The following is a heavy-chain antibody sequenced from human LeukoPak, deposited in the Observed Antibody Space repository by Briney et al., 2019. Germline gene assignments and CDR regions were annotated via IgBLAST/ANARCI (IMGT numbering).Heavy chain of an antibody. J-gene: IGHJ4*02. D-gene: IGHD3-22*01. V-gene: IGHV3-7*01. CDR3: ARGSSLSPWANSAYYYFDY. CDR2: IKQDGSEK. CDR1: GFTLSSYW. Sequence: PGGSLRLSCAASGFTLSSYWMSWVRQAQGKGLEWVANIKQDGSEKYYVDSVKGRFTISRDNAKNSLYLQMNSLRAEDTAVYYCARGSSLSPWANSAYYYFDYWGQGTLVTVSS.